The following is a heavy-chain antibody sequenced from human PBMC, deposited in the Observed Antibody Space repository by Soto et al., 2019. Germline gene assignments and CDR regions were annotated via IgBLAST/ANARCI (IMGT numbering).Heavy chain of an antibody. CDR3: AKSKDCSGGSCYLSFQH. CDR1: GFTFSSYA. V-gene: IGHV3-23*01. CDR2: ISGSGGST. J-gene: IGHJ1*01. Sequence: GGSLRLSCAASGFTFSSYAMSWVRQAPGKGLEWVSAISGSGGSTYYADSVKGRFTISRDNSKNTLYLQMNSLRAEDTAVYYCAKSKDCSGGSCYLSFQHWGQGTLVTVSS. D-gene: IGHD2-15*01.